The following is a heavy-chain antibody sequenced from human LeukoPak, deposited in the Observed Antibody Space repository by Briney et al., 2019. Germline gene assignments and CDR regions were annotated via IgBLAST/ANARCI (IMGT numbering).Heavy chain of an antibody. Sequence: ASVKVSCKASGYTLTSYDINWVRQATGQGLEWMGWMNPNSGNTGYAQKFQGRVTMTRNTSVSTAYMELSSLRSEDTAVYYCARAYYDSSGYYPRFDYWGQGTLVTVSS. CDR2: MNPNSGNT. V-gene: IGHV1-8*01. CDR1: GYTLTSYD. J-gene: IGHJ4*02. D-gene: IGHD3-22*01. CDR3: ARAYYDSSGYYPRFDY.